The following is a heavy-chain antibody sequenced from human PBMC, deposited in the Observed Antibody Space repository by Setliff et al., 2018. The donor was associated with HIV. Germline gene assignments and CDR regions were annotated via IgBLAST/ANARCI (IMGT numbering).Heavy chain of an antibody. V-gene: IGHV1-18*01. J-gene: IGHJ4*02. CDR2: IGPYNGRT. CDR3: ARDAYYDSSGYYFNGGFDY. Sequence: ASVKVSCKTSGYMFIAYGMSWVRRAPGQGLEWMGWIGPYNGRTEYAQKVQGRVTLTTDTSTNTAYMELRSLRSDDAAVYYCARDAYYDSSGYYFNGGFDYWGQGTLVTVSS. D-gene: IGHD3-22*01. CDR1: GYMFIAYG.